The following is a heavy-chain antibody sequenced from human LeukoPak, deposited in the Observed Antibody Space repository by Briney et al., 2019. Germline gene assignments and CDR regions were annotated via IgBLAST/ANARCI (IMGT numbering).Heavy chain of an antibody. CDR2: ISYDGSNK. CDR1: GFTFSSYA. Sequence: GGSLRLSCAASGFTFSSYAMHWVRQAPGKGLEWVAVISYDGSNKYYADSVKGRFTISRDNSKNTLYLQMNSLRAEDTAVYYCARDWDYWGQGTLVTVSS. CDR3: ARDWDY. V-gene: IGHV3-30-3*01. J-gene: IGHJ4*02.